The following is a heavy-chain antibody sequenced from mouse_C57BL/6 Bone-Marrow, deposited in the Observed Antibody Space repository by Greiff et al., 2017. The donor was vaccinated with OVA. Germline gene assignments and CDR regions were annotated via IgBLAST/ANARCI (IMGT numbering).Heavy chain of an antibody. V-gene: IGHV5-4*01. D-gene: IGHD3-2*02. CDR1: GFTFSSYA. CDR3: ARDSSGGRGYFDY. CDR2: ISDGGSYT. Sequence: EVKLMESGGGLVKPGGSLKLSCAASGFTFSSYAMSWVRQTPEKRLEWVATISDGGSYTYYPDNVKGRFTISRDNAKNNLYLQMSHLKSEDTAMYYCARDSSGGRGYFDYWGQGTTLTVSS. J-gene: IGHJ2*01.